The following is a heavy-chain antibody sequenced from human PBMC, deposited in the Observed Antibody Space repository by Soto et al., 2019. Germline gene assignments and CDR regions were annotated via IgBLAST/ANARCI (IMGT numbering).Heavy chain of an antibody. Sequence: SETLSLTCPVSGGYISSYYLSWIRQPPGKGLEWIGYIYCSGSTNYNPSLKSRVTISVDTSKNQFSLKLSSVTAADTAVYYCARELVHAFDIWGQGTMVTVSS. D-gene: IGHD6-6*01. CDR1: GGYISSYY. CDR3: ARELVHAFDI. V-gene: IGHV4-59*01. J-gene: IGHJ3*02. CDR2: IYCSGST.